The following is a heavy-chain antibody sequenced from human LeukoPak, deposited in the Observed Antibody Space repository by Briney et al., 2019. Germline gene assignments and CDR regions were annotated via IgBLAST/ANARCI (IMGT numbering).Heavy chain of an antibody. D-gene: IGHD3-9*01. V-gene: IGHV1-2*02. J-gene: IGHJ6*03. CDR1: GYTFTVYY. CDR2: INPNSGGT. Sequence: ASVKVSCKASGYTFTVYYMHWVRQAPGQGLEWMGGINPNSGGTNYAQKFQGRVTITADESTSTAYMELSSLRSEDTAVYYCARGPHDILTGYDYYYYYMDVWGKGTTVTISS. CDR3: ARGPHDILTGYDYYYYYMDV.